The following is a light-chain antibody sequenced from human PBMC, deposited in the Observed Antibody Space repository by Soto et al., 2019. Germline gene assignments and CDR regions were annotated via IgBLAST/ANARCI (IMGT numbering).Light chain of an antibody. CDR3: QQSYSTPT. CDR2: AAS. V-gene: IGKV1-39*01. CDR1: QSISSY. Sequence: DIQMTQSPSSLSASVGDRVTITCRASQSISSYLNWYQQKPGKAPKLLIYAASILQSGVPSRFGGSGSGTDFTLTISSLQPEDFATYYCQQSYSTPTFGQGTKLEIK. J-gene: IGKJ2*01.